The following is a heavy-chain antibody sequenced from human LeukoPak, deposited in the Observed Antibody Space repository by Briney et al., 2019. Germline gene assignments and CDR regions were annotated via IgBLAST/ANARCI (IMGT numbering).Heavy chain of an antibody. CDR3: AKDPTMAGYFDY. CDR2: ISGSGGST. J-gene: IGHJ4*02. V-gene: IGHV3-23*01. CDR1: GFTFSSYA. D-gene: IGHD3-10*01. Sequence: GGSLRLSCAASGFTFSSYAMSWVRQAPGKGLEWVSGISGSGGSTYSAVSVKGRFTISRDNSKNTLYLQMNSLRVEDTAVYYCAKDPTMAGYFDYWGQGTLVTVSS.